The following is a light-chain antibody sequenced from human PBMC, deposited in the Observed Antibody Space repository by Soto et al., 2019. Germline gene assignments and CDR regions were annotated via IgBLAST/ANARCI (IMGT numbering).Light chain of an antibody. Sequence: QSVLTQPPSASGSPGQSVTISCTGTSSDVGAYKYVSWYQQYPGKAPKLMIYEVTKRPSGVPDRFSGSKSGNTASLTVSVLQGEDEADYYGTSYVGNDIWVFGGGTKLTVL. CDR2: EVT. CDR1: SSDVGAYKY. J-gene: IGLJ3*02. V-gene: IGLV2-8*01. CDR3: TSYVGNDIWV.